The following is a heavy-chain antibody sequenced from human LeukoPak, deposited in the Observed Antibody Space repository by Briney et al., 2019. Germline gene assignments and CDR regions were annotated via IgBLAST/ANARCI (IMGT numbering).Heavy chain of an antibody. CDR1: GGTFSSYA. CDR3: ARYGSGSYGY. CDR2: INPNSGGT. Sequence: ASVKVSCKASGGTFSSYAINWVRQAPGQGLEWMGWINPNSGGTNYAQKFQGRVTMTRDTSISTAYMELSRLRSDDTAVYYCARYGSGSYGYWGQGTLVTVSS. D-gene: IGHD3-10*01. V-gene: IGHV1-2*02. J-gene: IGHJ4*02.